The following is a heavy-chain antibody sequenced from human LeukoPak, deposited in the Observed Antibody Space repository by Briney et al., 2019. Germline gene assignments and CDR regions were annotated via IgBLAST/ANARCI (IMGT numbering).Heavy chain of an antibody. J-gene: IGHJ4*02. V-gene: IGHV4-61*02. D-gene: IGHD6-13*01. CDR2: IYASGTT. CDR1: GVSISSGSYY. Sequence: SETLSLTCTVSGVSISSGSYYWSWIRQPAGKGLEWIGRIYASGTTSYNPSLKSRVTISVDKSKNQFSLKLSSVTAADTAVYYCARDGGSSQLDYWGQGTLVTVSS. CDR3: ARDGGSSQLDY.